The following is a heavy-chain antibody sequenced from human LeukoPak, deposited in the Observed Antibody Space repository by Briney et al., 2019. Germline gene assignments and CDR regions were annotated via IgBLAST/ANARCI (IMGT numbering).Heavy chain of an antibody. J-gene: IGHJ3*02. CDR1: GYTFTSYG. CDR2: ISAYNGNT. Sequence: ASVKVSCKASGYTFTSYGISWVRQAPGQGLEWMGWISAYNGNTNYAQKLQGRVTMTTDTSTSTAYMELRSLRSDDTAVYYCASQFSGSYSDAFDIWGQGTMVTVSS. D-gene: IGHD1-26*01. CDR3: ASQFSGSYSDAFDI. V-gene: IGHV1-18*01.